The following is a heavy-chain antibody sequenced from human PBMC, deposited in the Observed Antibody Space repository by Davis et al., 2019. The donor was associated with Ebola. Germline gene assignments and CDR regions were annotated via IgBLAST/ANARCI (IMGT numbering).Heavy chain of an antibody. CDR1: GGTFSSYA. CDR3: ARGPPMTPPHYYYYGMDV. J-gene: IGHJ6*02. Sequence: SVKVSCKASGGTFSSYAISWVRQAPGQGLEWMGGIIPIFGTANYAQKFQGRVTITADKSTSTAYMELSSLRSEDTAVYYCARGPPMTPPHYYYYGMDVWGQGTTVTVSS. CDR2: IIPIFGTA. V-gene: IGHV1-69*06. D-gene: IGHD2-15*01.